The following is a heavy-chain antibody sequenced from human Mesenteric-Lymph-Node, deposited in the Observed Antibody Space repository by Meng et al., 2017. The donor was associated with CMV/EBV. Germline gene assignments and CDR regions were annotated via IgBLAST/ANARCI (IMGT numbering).Heavy chain of an antibody. CDR1: GFNVRDKY. CDR3: TGDSVSNPNLDY. Sequence: EVHLLEAGGGLVQPGGSLRLSCAASGFNVRDKYMSWVRQAPGKGLEWVCIIYRGDNTYYIDSVKDRFTVSRDNSKNTMYLQMNSLRVEDTAVYYCTGDSVSNPNLDYWGQGTLVTVSS. J-gene: IGHJ4*02. V-gene: IGHV3-66*01. D-gene: IGHD3-10*01. CDR2: IYRGDNT.